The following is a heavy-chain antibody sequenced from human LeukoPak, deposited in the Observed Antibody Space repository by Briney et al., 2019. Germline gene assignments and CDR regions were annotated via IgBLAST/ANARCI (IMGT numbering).Heavy chain of an antibody. D-gene: IGHD6-19*01. Sequence: ASVKVSCKPSGYTFTGYYMNWVRQAPGQGLEWMGWINPSSGGTNYAQKFQGRVTMTRDTTISTVYMELSSLRSDDTAVYYCAAYASAWYVVYWGQGTLVTVSS. J-gene: IGHJ4*02. CDR2: INPSSGGT. CDR1: GYTFTGYY. CDR3: AAYASAWYVVY. V-gene: IGHV1-2*02.